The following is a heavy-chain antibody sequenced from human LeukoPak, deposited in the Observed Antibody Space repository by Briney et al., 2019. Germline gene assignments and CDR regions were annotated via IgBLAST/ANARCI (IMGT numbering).Heavy chain of an antibody. J-gene: IGHJ4*02. Sequence: SGTLSLTCAVYGGSFSGYYWSWIRQPPGKGLEWIGEINHSGSTNYNPSLKSRVTISVDTSKNQFSLKLSSVTAADTAVYYCARRSYNSPLRYWGQGTLVTVSS. D-gene: IGHD3-10*01. CDR2: INHSGST. V-gene: IGHV4-34*01. CDR3: ARRSYNSPLRY. CDR1: GGSFSGYY.